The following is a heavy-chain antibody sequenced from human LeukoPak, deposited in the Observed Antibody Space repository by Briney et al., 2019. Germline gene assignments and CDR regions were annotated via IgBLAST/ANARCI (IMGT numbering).Heavy chain of an antibody. CDR1: GGTFSSYA. CDR2: IIPILGIA. D-gene: IGHD3-3*02. CDR3: ARDSPRISDVWS. J-gene: IGHJ4*02. V-gene: IGHV1-69*04. Sequence: SVKVSCKASGGTFSSYAISWVRQAPGQGLEWMGRIIPILGIANYAQKFQGRVTITADESTNTAYMELSSLRSGDTAIYYCARDSPRISDVWSWGQGTMVTVSP.